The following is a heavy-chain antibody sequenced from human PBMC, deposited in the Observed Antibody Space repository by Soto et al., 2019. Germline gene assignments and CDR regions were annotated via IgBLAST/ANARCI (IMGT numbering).Heavy chain of an antibody. V-gene: IGHV1-69*12. CDR3: ARDKGRPQLGGNYYSITDV. CDR2: IIPVFRAP. J-gene: IGHJ6*02. CDR1: GGTFNTYA. D-gene: IGHD3-3*02. Sequence: QVHLVQSGAEVKKPGSSVKVSCKVSGGTFNTYAISWVRQAPGQGLEWMGGIIPVFRAPDYAQKFQGRVTLPADXSXXXVXXELNGLRSAETAVYYCARDKGRPQLGGNYYSITDVWGHGTSVTVSS.